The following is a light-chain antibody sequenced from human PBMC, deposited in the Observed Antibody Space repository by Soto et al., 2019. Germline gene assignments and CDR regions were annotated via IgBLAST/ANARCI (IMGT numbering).Light chain of an antibody. CDR1: QSISNY. V-gene: IGKV1-39*01. Sequence: DIQMTQSPSSLSASVGARVTITCRASQSISNYLNWYQQKPGKAPKFLIYAASNLQSGVPSRFSGSGSGTDFTLTISSLQPEDFATYYCQQSYRAPLTFGGGTKVEIK. CDR2: AAS. CDR3: QQSYRAPLT. J-gene: IGKJ4*01.